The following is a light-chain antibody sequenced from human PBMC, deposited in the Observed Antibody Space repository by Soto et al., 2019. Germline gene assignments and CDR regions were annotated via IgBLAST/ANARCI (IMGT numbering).Light chain of an antibody. Sequence: EIVMTQSPATLSVSPGERATLSCRASQSVSNNLAWYQQKPGQSPRLLIYGASTRATGIPARFSGSGSKTEFTLTISSLQSEVFAVYYCQQKNNGPWLTFGGGTKVDIK. CDR3: QQKNNGPWLT. CDR2: GAS. J-gene: IGKJ4*01. CDR1: QSVSNN. V-gene: IGKV3-15*01.